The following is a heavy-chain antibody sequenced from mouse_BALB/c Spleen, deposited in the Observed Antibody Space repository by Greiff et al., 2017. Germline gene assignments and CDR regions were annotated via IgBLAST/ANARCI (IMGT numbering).Heavy chain of an antibody. J-gene: IGHJ2*01. CDR3: ASYGNLDY. CDR2: IYPGDGDT. D-gene: IGHD2-1*01. CDR1: GYAFSTSW. V-gene: IGHV1-80*01. Sequence: QVQLQQSGAELVRPGSSVKISCKASGYAFSTSWMSWMKQRPGQGLEWIGQIYPGDGDTKYNGKFKGKATLTADKSSSTAYMQLGSLTSEDSAVYFCASYGNLDYWGQGTTLTVSS.